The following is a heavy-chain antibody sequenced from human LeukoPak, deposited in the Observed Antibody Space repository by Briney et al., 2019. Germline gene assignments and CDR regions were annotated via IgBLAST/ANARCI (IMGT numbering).Heavy chain of an antibody. V-gene: IGHV3-11*01. J-gene: IGHJ4*02. CDR3: ARDLYYYDSSGYLDY. CDR2: ISSTDTT. Sequence: GGSLRLSCAASGFTFSDYYMTWIRQAPGKGLEWVSYISSTDTTYYADSVKGRFTISRDNAKNSLYLQMNSLRAEDTAVYYCARDLYYYDSSGYLDYWGQGTLVTVSS. CDR1: GFTFSDYY. D-gene: IGHD3-22*01.